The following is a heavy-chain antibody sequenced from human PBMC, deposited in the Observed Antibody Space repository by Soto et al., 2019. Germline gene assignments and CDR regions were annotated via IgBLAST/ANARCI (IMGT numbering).Heavy chain of an antibody. CDR1: GGSFSGYY. J-gene: IGHJ6*02. CDR2: INHSGST. V-gene: IGHV4-34*01. D-gene: IGHD3-10*01. Sequence: ETLSLTCAVSGGSFSGYYWNWIRQPPGKGLEWIGEINHSGSTNYNPSLKSRVTISVDTSKNQFSLKLSSVTAADTAVYYCARQRIITMVRGVTLYYYYYGMDVWGQGTKVTVYS. CDR3: ARQRIITMVRGVTLYYYYYGMDV.